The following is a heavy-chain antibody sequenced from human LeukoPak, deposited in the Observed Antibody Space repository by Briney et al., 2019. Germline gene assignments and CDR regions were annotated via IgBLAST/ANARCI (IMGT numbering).Heavy chain of an antibody. Sequence: GGSLRLSCAASGFTFSGSAMHWVRQASGKGLEWVGRIRSKANSYATAYAASVKGRFTISRDDSKNTAYLQMNSLKTEDTAVYYCTGQDTAMVTFDYWGQGTLVTVSS. CDR3: TGQDTAMVTFDY. CDR1: GFTFSGSA. D-gene: IGHD5-18*01. V-gene: IGHV3-73*01. J-gene: IGHJ4*02. CDR2: IRSKANSYAT.